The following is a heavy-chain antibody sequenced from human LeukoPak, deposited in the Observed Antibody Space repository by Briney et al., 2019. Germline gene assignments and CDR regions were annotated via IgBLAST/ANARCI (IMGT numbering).Heavy chain of an antibody. V-gene: IGHV1-2*06. Sequence: GASVKVSCKASGYTFTGYYMHWVRQAPGQGLEWMGRINPNSGGTNYAQKFQGRVTMTRDTSISTAYMELSRLRSDDTAVYYCARDPGVLRFLEWSGVYFDYWGQGTLVTVSS. CDR3: ARDPGVLRFLEWSGVYFDY. CDR2: INPNSGGT. J-gene: IGHJ4*02. CDR1: GYTFTGYY. D-gene: IGHD3-3*01.